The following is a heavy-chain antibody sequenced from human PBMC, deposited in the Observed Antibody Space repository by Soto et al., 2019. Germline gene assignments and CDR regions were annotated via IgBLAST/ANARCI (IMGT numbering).Heavy chain of an antibody. J-gene: IGHJ5*02. D-gene: IGHD6-19*01. CDR2: ISAYNGNT. V-gene: IGHV1-18*01. CDR1: GYTFTSYG. Sequence: GPSVKVSCKASGYTFTSYGISWVRQAPGQGFEWMGWISAYNGNTNYAQKLQGRVTMTTDTSTSTAYMELRSLRSDDTAVYYCARGHWSSGWYGLGWFDPWGQGTLVTVSS. CDR3: ARGHWSSGWYGLGWFDP.